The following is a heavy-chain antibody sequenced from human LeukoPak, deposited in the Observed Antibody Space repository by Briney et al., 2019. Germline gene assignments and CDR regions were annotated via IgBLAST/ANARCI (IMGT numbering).Heavy chain of an antibody. CDR2: ISSSSSTI. D-gene: IGHD6-13*01. V-gene: IGHV3-48*01. CDR1: GFTFSSYS. CDR3: ARYSVYSSSWYPL. J-gene: IGHJ4*02. Sequence: GGSLRLSCAASGFTFSSYSMNWVRQAPGKGLEWVSYISSSSSTIYYADSVKGRFTISRDNAKNSLYLQMNSLRAEDTAVYYCARYSVYSSSWYPLWGQGTLVTVSS.